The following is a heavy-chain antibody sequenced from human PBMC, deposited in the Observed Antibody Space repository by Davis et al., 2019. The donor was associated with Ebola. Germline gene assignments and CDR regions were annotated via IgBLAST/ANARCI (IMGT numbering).Heavy chain of an antibody. D-gene: IGHD2-8*01. Sequence: ASVKVSCKASGYTFTSYGISWVRQAPGQGLEWMGWISAYNGNTNYAQKLQGRVTMTTDTSTSTAYMELRSLRSDDTAVYYCARGDIVLMVYAEDAFDIWGQGTMVTVSS. CDR3: ARGDIVLMVYAEDAFDI. J-gene: IGHJ3*02. CDR2: ISAYNGNT. V-gene: IGHV1-18*01. CDR1: GYTFTSYG.